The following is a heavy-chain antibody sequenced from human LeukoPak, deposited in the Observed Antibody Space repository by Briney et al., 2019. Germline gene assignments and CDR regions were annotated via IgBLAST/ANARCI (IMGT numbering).Heavy chain of an antibody. CDR2: IYYSGST. CDR3: ARRRTYHKGSDFDY. CDR1: GGSISSSSYY. J-gene: IGHJ4*02. V-gene: IGHV4-39*01. Sequence: SETLSLTCTVSGGSISSSSYYWGWIRQPPGKGLEWIGSIYYSGSTYYNPSLKSRVTISVDTSKNQFSLKPSSVTAADTAVYYCARRRTYHKGSDFDYWGQGTLVTVSS. D-gene: IGHD2-2*01.